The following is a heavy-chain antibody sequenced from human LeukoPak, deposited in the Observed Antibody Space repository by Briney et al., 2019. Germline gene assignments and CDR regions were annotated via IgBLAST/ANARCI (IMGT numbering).Heavy chain of an antibody. J-gene: IGHJ4*02. CDR3: AREGNTYCGGDCYSDY. D-gene: IGHD2-21*02. CDR2: MNPNSGNT. Sequence: ASVTVSCKASGYTFTSYDINWVRQATGQGLEWMGWMNPNSGNTGYAQKFQGRVTMTRNTSISTAYMELSSLRSEDTAVYYCAREGNTYCGGDCYSDYWGQGTLVTVSS. V-gene: IGHV1-8*01. CDR1: GYTFTSYD.